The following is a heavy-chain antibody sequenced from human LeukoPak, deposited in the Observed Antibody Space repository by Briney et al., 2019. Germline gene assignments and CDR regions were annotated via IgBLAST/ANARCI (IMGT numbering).Heavy chain of an antibody. CDR3: ARHAVRGAFDI. V-gene: IGHV4-59*08. CDR1: GGSISGYY. Sequence: ASETLSLTCAVSGGSISGYYLSWIRQPPGKGLEWLGRFYYTGSTNYNPSLGSRVSISLDTSNKQLSLRLNSVTAADTAAYYCARHAVRGAFDIWGQGTAVIVSS. J-gene: IGHJ3*02. CDR2: FYYTGST. D-gene: IGHD3-10*01.